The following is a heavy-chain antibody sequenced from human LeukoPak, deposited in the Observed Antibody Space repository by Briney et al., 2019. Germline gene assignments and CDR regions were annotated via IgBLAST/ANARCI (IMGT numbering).Heavy chain of an antibody. J-gene: IGHJ3*02. Sequence: PSETLSLTCTVSGGSISSGYYYWSWIRQHPGKGLEWIGYIHSSGSTYFNPSLKSRVTISLDTSKNQFSLKLTSVTAADTAVYYCARDLPLSGTFDIWGQGTMVTVSS. CDR1: GGSISSGYYY. V-gene: IGHV4-31*03. CDR3: ARDLPLSGTFDI. D-gene: IGHD5-12*01. CDR2: IHSSGST.